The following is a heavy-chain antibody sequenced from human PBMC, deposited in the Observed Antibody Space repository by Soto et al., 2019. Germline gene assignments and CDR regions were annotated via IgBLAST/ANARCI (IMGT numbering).Heavy chain of an antibody. V-gene: IGHV2-5*02. CDR3: AHSRFGSPSGAMDV. D-gene: IGHD1-26*01. J-gene: IGHJ6*02. CDR2: IYWDDDQ. CDR1: GFSLTTSGVG. Sequence: QITFKESGPTLVKPTQTLTLTCTFSGFSLTTSGVGVGWIRQPPGKALACLAFIYWDDDQRYSPSLKTRLTITKATSKRQVFLTMTNMDPVDTATYYCAHSRFGSPSGAMDVWCQGTTVTVSS.